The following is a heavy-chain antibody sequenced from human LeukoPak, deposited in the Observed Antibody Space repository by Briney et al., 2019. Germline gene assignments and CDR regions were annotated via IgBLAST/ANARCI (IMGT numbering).Heavy chain of an antibody. CDR1: GFTFDDYA. CDR3: ARDANYGSFDY. J-gene: IGHJ4*02. D-gene: IGHD4-17*01. CDR2: ISWNSGSI. Sequence: GGSLRLSCAASGFTFDDYAMHWVRQAPGKGLEWVSGISWNSGSIGYADSVKGRFTISRDNAKNSLYLQMNSLRAEDTALYYCARDANYGSFDYWGQGTLVTVSS. V-gene: IGHV3-9*01.